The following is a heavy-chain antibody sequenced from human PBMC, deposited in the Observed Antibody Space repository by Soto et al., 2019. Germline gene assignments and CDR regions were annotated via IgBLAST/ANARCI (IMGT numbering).Heavy chain of an antibody. CDR3: ARARITIFGVVTEEYYFDY. V-gene: IGHV1-2*04. CDR2: TNPNSGGT. Sequence: QVQLVQSGAEVKKPGASVKVSCKASGYTFTGYYMHWVRQAPGQGLEWMGWTNPNSGGTNYAQKFQGWVTMTRDTSISTAYMELSRLRSDDTAVFYCARARITIFGVVTEEYYFDYWGQGTLVTVSS. D-gene: IGHD3-3*01. CDR1: GYTFTGYY. J-gene: IGHJ4*02.